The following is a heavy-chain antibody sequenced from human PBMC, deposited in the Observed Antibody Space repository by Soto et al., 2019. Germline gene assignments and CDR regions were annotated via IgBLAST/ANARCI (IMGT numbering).Heavy chain of an antibody. CDR1: GFSLSTSGVG. CDR3: AHSQGSRSGWYGWLCP. V-gene: IGHV2-5*01. J-gene: IGHJ5*02. CDR2: IYWNDEK. Sequence: QITLTESGPTLVKPTQTLTLTCTFSGFSLSTSGVGVGWIRQPPGKALEWLALIYWNDEKRYSPSLRTRLTITKDTSKDQVVLTMTNMDPMDTATYYCAHSQGSRSGWYGWLCPWGQGALVTVSS. D-gene: IGHD6-19*01.